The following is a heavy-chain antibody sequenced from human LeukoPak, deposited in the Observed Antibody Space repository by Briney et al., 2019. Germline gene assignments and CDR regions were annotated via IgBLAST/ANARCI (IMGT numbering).Heavy chain of an antibody. D-gene: IGHD1-26*01. J-gene: IGHJ4*02. CDR1: GFTFSSYG. CDR3: AKDEDGYSGSLDY. Sequence: GGSLRLSCAASGFTFSSYGMHWVRQAPGKGLEWVAFIRYDGSNKYYADSVKGRFTTSRDNSKNTLYLQMNSLRAEDTAVYYCAKDEDGYSGSLDYWGQGTLVTVSS. CDR2: IRYDGSNK. V-gene: IGHV3-30*02.